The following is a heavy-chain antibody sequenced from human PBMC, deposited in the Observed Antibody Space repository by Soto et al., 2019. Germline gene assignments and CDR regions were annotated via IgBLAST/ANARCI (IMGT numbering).Heavy chain of an antibody. CDR1: GFSFSDHY. Sequence: DVQLVESGGGLVQPGGSRRLSCAASGFSFSDHYMEWVRQAPGKGLEWVGRTRNKAEKYTTEYAASVKGRFTISRDYSTISLFLQMNSLRAEDTAVYYCVSFTSGVVHWGQGILVTVSS. D-gene: IGHD3-3*01. V-gene: IGHV3-72*01. CDR3: VSFTSGVVH. CDR2: TRNKAEKYTT. J-gene: IGHJ4*02.